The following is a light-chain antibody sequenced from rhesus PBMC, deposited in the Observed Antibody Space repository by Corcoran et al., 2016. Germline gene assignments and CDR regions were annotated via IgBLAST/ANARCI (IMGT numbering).Light chain of an antibody. CDR1: ENVNNY. V-gene: IGKV1-74*01. J-gene: IGKJ2*01. Sequence: DIQMTQSPSSLSASVGDRVTITCRASENVNNYLNWYQQKPGKAPNLLIYKASTWQRGVPSRFSGSGAGKDYTLTISSLQPEDVAAYYCQHGYGTPYSFGQGTRVEIK. CDR3: QHGYGTPYS. CDR2: KAS.